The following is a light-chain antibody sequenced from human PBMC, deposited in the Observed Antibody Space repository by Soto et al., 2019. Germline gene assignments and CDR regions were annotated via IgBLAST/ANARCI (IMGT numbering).Light chain of an antibody. CDR3: QQASTFPRT. V-gene: IGKV1-12*01. CDR1: QGISSW. Sequence: DIQMTQSPSSLSASVGDRVTITCRASQGISSWLAWYQQKPGKAPQLLIYAPSTLQSGVPSRFSGSGSGTDFTLTISSLQPEDFATYFCQQASTFPRTFGGGTKGDIK. J-gene: IGKJ4*01. CDR2: APS.